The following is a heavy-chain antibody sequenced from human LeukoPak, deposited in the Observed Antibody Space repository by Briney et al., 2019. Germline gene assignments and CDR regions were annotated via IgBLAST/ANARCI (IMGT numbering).Heavy chain of an antibody. J-gene: IGHJ4*02. CDR1: GFTFHDSY. CDR2: ISNSGDSI. D-gene: IGHD7-27*01. CDR3: GRGHWGLNY. V-gene: IGHV3-11*04. Sequence: GGSLRLSCEASGFTFHDSYMTWIRQAPGKGLEWVSFISNSGDSIYYADSVKGRFITSRDNAKSSLYLQMNSLRAEDTALYYCGRGHWGLNYWGQGALVTVSS.